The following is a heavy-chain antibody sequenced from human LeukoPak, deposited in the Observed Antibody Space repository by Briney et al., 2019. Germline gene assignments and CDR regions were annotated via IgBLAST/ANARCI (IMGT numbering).Heavy chain of an antibody. Sequence: SQTLSLTCAISGDGVSRKSAAWYWIRQSPSRGLEWLGRSYYRSKWYDDYAVSLKSRITINPDTSKNQFSLHLNAVTPEDTAVYYCARGAVGQHESKGDVFDIWGQGTMVTVSS. CDR2: SYYRSKWYD. J-gene: IGHJ3*02. D-gene: IGHD1-1*01. V-gene: IGHV6-1*01. CDR3: ARGAVGQHESKGDVFDI. CDR1: GDGVSRKSAA.